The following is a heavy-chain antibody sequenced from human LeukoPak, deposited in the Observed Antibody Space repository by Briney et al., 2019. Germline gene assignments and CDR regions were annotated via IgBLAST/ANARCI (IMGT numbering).Heavy chain of an antibody. V-gene: IGHV1-2*02. Sequence: ASVKVSCKASGYTFTGHYMHWVRQAPGQGLEWMGWINPNSGGTNYAQKFQGRVTMTRDTSISTAYMELSRLRSDDTAVYYCARDIPDTSGYYFGYWGQGTLVTVSS. CDR1: GYTFTGHY. CDR3: ARDIPDTSGYYFGY. CDR2: INPNSGGT. J-gene: IGHJ4*02. D-gene: IGHD3-22*01.